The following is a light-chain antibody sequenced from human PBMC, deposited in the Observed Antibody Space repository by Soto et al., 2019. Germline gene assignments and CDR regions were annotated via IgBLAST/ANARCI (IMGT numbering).Light chain of an antibody. V-gene: IGKV3-15*01. CDR3: QHYHGWPIT. J-gene: IGKJ5*01. CDR1: QSVRSN. CDR2: DAS. Sequence: EIVMTQSPATLSLSPGERATLSCRASQSVRSNLAWYQQKPGQAPRLLFYDASTRATGIPARFSGSGSGTEFTLTISSLQSEDFAVYYCQHYHGWPITFGQGTRLEIK.